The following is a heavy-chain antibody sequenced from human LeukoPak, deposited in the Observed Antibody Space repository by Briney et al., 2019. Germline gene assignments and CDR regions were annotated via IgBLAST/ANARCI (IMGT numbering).Heavy chain of an antibody. Sequence: GASVKVSCKASGYTVTSYGISWVRQAPGQGLEWMGWISAYNGNTNYAQKLQGRVTMTTDTSTSTAYMELRSLRSDDTAVYYCARDNYYDSSGYYANFDYWGQGTLVTVSS. V-gene: IGHV1-18*01. J-gene: IGHJ4*02. CDR3: ARDNYYDSSGYYANFDY. CDR2: ISAYNGNT. CDR1: GYTVTSYG. D-gene: IGHD3-22*01.